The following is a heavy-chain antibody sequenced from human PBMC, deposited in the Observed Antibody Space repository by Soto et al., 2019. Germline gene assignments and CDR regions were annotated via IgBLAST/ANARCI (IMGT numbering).Heavy chain of an antibody. CDR2: IYPGDSDT. CDR3: ARRESSSSGDWFDP. J-gene: IGHJ5*02. D-gene: IGHD6-6*01. Sequence: GEALKISFTGSGYIFTSYWLGWVRQMPGKGLEWMGIIYPGDSDTRYSPSFQGQVNISADKSISTAYLQWSSLKASDTAIYYCARRESSSSGDWFDPWGQGTLVTASS. CDR1: GYIFTSYW. V-gene: IGHV5-51*01.